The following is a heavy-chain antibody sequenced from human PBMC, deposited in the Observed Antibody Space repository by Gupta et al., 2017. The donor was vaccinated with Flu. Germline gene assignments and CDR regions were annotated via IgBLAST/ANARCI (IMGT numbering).Heavy chain of an antibody. Sequence: EVQLVESGGVVVQPGGSLRLPCAASGFTFDYYAMHWVRQARGKGLEWVSLISWDGGSTYYANTVKGRFTISRDNSKNSLYLQMNSLRAEDTALYYCAKDMASVAVAPYYYYYGMDVWGQGTTVTVSS. J-gene: IGHJ6*02. CDR1: GFTFDYYA. CDR2: ISWDGGST. CDR3: AKDMASVAVAPYYYYYGMDV. V-gene: IGHV3-43D*04. D-gene: IGHD6-19*01.